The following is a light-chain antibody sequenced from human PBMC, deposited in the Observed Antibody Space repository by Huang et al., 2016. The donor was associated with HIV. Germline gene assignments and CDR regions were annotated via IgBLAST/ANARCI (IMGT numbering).Light chain of an antibody. Sequence: IVMTQTPATLPVSPGGRATLSCRASQSVSGNMAWYQQKPGQAPRRIIYGSTTRATGVPARFSGSGSGTDFTLTISNLQSEDFAIYYCQQYNNWHLTFGGGTKV. CDR1: QSVSGN. J-gene: IGKJ4*01. V-gene: IGKV3-15*01. CDR2: GST. CDR3: QQYNNWHLT.